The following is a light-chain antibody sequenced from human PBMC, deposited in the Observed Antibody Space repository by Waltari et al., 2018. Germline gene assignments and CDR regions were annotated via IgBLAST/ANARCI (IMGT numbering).Light chain of an antibody. CDR3: QQYRNLWT. Sequence: DIQMTQSPSTLSASVGDRVTITCRASQRLSNWLAWYQQKPGKAPTVLIYKASTLESGVPSRFSGSGSETEFTLTISSLQPDDFATYYCQQYRNLWTFGQGTKVEIK. J-gene: IGKJ1*01. CDR1: QRLSNW. V-gene: IGKV1-5*03. CDR2: KAS.